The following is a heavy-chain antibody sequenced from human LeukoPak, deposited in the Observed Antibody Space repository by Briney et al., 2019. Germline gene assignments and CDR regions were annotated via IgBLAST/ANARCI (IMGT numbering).Heavy chain of an antibody. J-gene: IGHJ4*02. CDR1: GGSISSGSYY. Sequence: PSETLSLTCTVSGGSISSGSYYWRWIRQPAGKGLEWIGRIYTSGSTNYNPSLKSRVTISVDTSKNQFSLKLSSVTGEETAVYCGAGGGVGNPIDYWGQGTLVTISS. CDR3: AGGGVGNPIDY. V-gene: IGHV4-61*02. CDR2: IYTSGST. D-gene: IGHD2-15*01.